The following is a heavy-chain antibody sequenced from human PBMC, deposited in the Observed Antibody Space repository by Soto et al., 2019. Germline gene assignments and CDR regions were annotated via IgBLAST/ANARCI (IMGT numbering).Heavy chain of an antibody. J-gene: IGHJ6*02. D-gene: IGHD6-6*01. CDR2: ISYDGSNK. V-gene: IGHV3-30-3*01. Sequence: QVQLVESGGGVVQPGRSLRLSCAASGFTCSSYAMHWVRQAPGKGLEWVAVISYDGSNKYYADSVKGRFTISRDNSKNTLYLQMNSLRAEDTAVYYCAREYSSSATHHKFYYYYYYGMDVWGQGTTVTVSS. CDR3: AREYSSSATHHKFYYYYYYGMDV. CDR1: GFTCSSYA.